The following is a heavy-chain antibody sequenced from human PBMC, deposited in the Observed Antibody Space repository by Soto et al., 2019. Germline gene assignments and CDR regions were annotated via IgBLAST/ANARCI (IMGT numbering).Heavy chain of an antibody. D-gene: IGHD1-26*01. CDR2: IYRSGTT. Sequence: SETLSLTCVVSNFSISSGYYWGWIRQSPGKGLELIASIYRSGTTSYNPSLKSRVTISVDPSKNQFSLMLTAVTAADTAVYYCARTHSGSYYSVFNYWGRGSLVTVSS. CDR3: ARTHSGSYYSVFNY. CDR1: NFSISSGYY. V-gene: IGHV4-38-2*01. J-gene: IGHJ4*02.